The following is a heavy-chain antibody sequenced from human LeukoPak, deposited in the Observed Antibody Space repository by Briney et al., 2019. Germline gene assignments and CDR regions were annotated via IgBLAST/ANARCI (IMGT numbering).Heavy chain of an antibody. D-gene: IGHD2-8*01. CDR1: GFTFDDYA. Sequence: PGGSLRLSCAASGFTFDDYAMHWVRQAPGKGLEWVSGITWNSDRKGYADSVKGRFTISRDNAKNSLYLQMNSLRAEDTAVNYCARAGRGCTNGVCSIQIFDYWGQGTLVTVSS. CDR3: ARAGRGCTNGVCSIQIFDY. J-gene: IGHJ4*02. CDR2: ITWNSDRK. V-gene: IGHV3-9*01.